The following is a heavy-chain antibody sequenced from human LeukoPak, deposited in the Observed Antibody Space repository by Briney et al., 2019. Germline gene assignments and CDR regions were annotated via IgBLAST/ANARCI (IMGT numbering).Heavy chain of an antibody. J-gene: IGHJ6*02. CDR2: IVVGSGNT. V-gene: IGHV1-58*02. Sequence: TSVKVSCKASRFTFTSSAMQWVRQARGQRLEWIGWIVVGSGNTNYAQKFQERVTITRDMSTSTAYMELSSLRSEDTAVYYCAATAKYGMDVWGQGTTVTVSS. CDR3: AATAKYGMDV. CDR1: RFTFTSSA.